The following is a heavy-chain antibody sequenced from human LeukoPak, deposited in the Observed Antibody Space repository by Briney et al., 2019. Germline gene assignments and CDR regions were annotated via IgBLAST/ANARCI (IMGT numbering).Heavy chain of an antibody. CDR1: GYTFSDYY. CDR2: IKPNSGGT. D-gene: IGHD3-10*01. J-gene: IGHJ4*02. CDR3: ARGGFGELGQGY. Sequence: ASVKVSCKASGYTFSDYYMHWVRQVPGQGLEWMGWIKPNSGGTQYAQKFQGMVTMTRDTSISTAYVELSRLRSDDTAVYYCARGGFGELGQGYWGQGTLVTVPS. V-gene: IGHV1-2*02.